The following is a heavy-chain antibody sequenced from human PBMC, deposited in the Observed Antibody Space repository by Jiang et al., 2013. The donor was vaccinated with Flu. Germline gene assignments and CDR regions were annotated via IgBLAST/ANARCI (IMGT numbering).Heavy chain of an antibody. CDR3: ARHQPPVGASDIVVVPVAPFDY. V-gene: IGHV4-59*08. CDR1: GGSISSYY. J-gene: IGHJ4*02. D-gene: IGHD2-2*01. CDR2: IYYSGST. Sequence: LLKPSETLSLTCTVSGGSISSYYWSWIRQPPGKGLEWIGYIYYSGSTNYNPSLKSRVTISVDTSKNQFSLKLSSVTAADTAVYYCARHQPPVGASDIVVVPVAPFDYWGQGTLVTVSS.